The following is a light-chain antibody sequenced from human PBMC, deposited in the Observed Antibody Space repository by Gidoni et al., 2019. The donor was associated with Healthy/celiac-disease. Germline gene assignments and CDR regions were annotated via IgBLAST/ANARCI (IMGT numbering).Light chain of an antibody. CDR2: EVS. J-gene: IGLJ3*02. CDR1: SNDVGYYNY. Sequence: QSALTQPPSATGSPGQSVTISCTGTSNDVGYYNYVSWYQQHPGKAPKIMIYEVSKRAYGVPDRFSGSKSGNTASLTVPGLQAEDEADYYCSSYAGSNNLGLFGGGTKLTVL. V-gene: IGLV2-8*01. CDR3: SSYAGSNNLGL.